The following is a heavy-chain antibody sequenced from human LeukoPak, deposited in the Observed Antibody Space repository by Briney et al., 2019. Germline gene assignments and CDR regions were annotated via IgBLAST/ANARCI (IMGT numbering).Heavy chain of an antibody. CDR2: INHSGST. Sequence: SETLSLTCTVSGGSISSSSYYWSWIRQPPGKGLEWIGEINHSGSTNSNPSLKSRVTVSVDTSKNLFSLKLSSVTAADTAVYYCARRLLGYCSGGSCYSGYFQHWGQGTLVTVSS. V-gene: IGHV4-39*07. CDR3: ARRLLGYCSGGSCYSGYFQH. CDR1: GGSISSSSYY. D-gene: IGHD2-15*01. J-gene: IGHJ1*01.